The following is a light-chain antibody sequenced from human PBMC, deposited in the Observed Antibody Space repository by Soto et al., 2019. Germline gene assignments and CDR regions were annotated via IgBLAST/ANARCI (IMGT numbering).Light chain of an antibody. CDR1: SSDIGGYNY. CDR2: DVV. J-gene: IGLJ1*01. Sequence: QSALTQPASVSGSPGQSLTISCTGTSSDIGGYNYVSWYQQDPGKAPKLILYDVVARPSGVSSRFSGSKSGNTASLTISGLQAEDEADYYCSSYITTSTLVFGTGTKLTVL. CDR3: SSYITTSTLV. V-gene: IGLV2-14*01.